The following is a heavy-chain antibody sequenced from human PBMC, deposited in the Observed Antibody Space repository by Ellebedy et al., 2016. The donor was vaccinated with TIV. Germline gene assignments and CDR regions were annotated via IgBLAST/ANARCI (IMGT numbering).Heavy chain of an antibody. CDR3: GDNFY. CDR1: GFAFSDAW. V-gene: IGHV3-15*01. Sequence: GESLKISCAASGFAFSDAWMSWVRQVPGKGLEWVGRIKSKSDRETIDYAAPVEGRFTISRDDSSDSLFLQMNSLRTEDTAVYYCGDNFYWGQGTLVTVSS. D-gene: IGHD2-15*01. J-gene: IGHJ4*02. CDR2: IKSKSDRETI.